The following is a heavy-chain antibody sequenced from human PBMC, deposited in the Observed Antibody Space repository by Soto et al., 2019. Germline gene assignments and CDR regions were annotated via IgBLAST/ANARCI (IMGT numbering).Heavy chain of an antibody. Sequence: ASVKVSCKASGYTFTSYGISWVRQAPGQGLEWMGWISANNGNTNYAQKLQGRVTMTTDTSTSTAYMELRSLRSDDTAVYYCARGASPPPAYWFDPWGQGTLVTVSS. V-gene: IGHV1-18*01. CDR1: GYTFTSYG. CDR2: ISANNGNT. CDR3: ARGASPPPAYWFDP. J-gene: IGHJ5*02. D-gene: IGHD2-21*01.